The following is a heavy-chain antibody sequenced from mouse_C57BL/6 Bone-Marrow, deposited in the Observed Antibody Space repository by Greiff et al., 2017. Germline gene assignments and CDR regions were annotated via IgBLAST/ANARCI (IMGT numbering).Heavy chain of an antibody. CDR2: ISSGGSYT. CDR3: ARGGGYDAFYYYAMDY. D-gene: IGHD2-2*01. Sequence: EVQLMESGGDLVKPGGSLKLSCAASGFTFSSYGMSWVRQTPDQRLEWVATISSGGSYTYYPDSVKGRFTISRDNAKNTLYLQMSSLKSEDTAMYYCARGGGYDAFYYYAMDYWGQGTSVTVSA. CDR1: GFTFSSYG. V-gene: IGHV5-6*01. J-gene: IGHJ4*01.